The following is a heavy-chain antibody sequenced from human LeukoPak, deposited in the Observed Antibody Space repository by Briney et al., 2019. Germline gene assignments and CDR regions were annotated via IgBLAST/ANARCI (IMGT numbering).Heavy chain of an antibody. J-gene: IGHJ4*02. Sequence: GGSLRLSCAASGFTFSSYSMNWVRQAPGKGLEWVSSISSSSIYKYYADSVKGRFTISRDNAKKSLYLQMNSLRAEDTAVYYCARSRYDSSGYYGIIGNWGQGTLVTVSS. CDR1: GFTFSSYS. CDR3: ARSRYDSSGYYGIIGN. D-gene: IGHD3-22*01. CDR2: ISSSSIYK. V-gene: IGHV3-21*01.